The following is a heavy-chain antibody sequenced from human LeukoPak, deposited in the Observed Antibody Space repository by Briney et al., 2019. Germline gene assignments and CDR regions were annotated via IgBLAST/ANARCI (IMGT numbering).Heavy chain of an antibody. D-gene: IGHD5-24*01. V-gene: IGHV1-18*01. Sequence: ASVKVSCKASGYTFTKYGITWVRQAPGQGLEWMGWISAYNGNTNYAQKLQGRVTMTTDTSTSTAYMELRSLRSDDTAVYYCARVVTLEMATIYGDYWGQGTLVTVSS. J-gene: IGHJ4*02. CDR2: ISAYNGNT. CDR1: GYTFTKYG. CDR3: ARVVTLEMATIYGDY.